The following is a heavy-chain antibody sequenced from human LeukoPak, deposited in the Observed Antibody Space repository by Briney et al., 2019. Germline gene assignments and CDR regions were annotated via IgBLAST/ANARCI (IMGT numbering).Heavy chain of an antibody. Sequence: GGSLRLSCAASGFTFSTYAMSWVRQAPGKGLEWVSLISGSGGSTYNADSVKGRFTISRDDSKNTLYLQMKSLRADYTAVYYCAKAPAYCSGGTCYDYWGQGSLVTVS. V-gene: IGHV3-23*01. CDR3: AKAPAYCSGGTCYDY. D-gene: IGHD2-15*01. J-gene: IGHJ4*02. CDR1: GFTFSTYA. CDR2: ISGSGGST.